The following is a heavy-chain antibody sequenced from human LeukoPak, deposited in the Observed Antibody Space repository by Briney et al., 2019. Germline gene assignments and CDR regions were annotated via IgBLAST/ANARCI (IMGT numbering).Heavy chain of an antibody. J-gene: IGHJ4*02. V-gene: IGHV4-59*01. Sequence: SETLSLTCTVSGGSISSYYWSWIRQPPGKGLEWIGYIYYSGSTNYNPSLKSRVTISVDTSKNQLSLKLSSVTAADTAVYYCARVEAGAAAFYFDHWGRGTLVTVSS. CDR3: ARVEAGAAAFYFDH. D-gene: IGHD6-13*01. CDR1: GGSISSYY. CDR2: IYYSGST.